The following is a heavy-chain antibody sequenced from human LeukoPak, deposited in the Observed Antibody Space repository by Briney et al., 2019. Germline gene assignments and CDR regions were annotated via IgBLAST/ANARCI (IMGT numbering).Heavy chain of an antibody. CDR3: ARVGSRSGHEPFDY. Sequence: PGGSLRLSCAASGFTFSSYAMHWVRQAPGKGLKYVSAISSNGGSTYYANSVKGRFTISRDNSKNTLYLQMGSLRAEDVAVYYCARVGSRSGHEPFDYWGQGTLVAVSS. CDR1: GFTFSSYA. J-gene: IGHJ4*02. V-gene: IGHV3-64*01. CDR2: ISSNGGST. D-gene: IGHD3-10*01.